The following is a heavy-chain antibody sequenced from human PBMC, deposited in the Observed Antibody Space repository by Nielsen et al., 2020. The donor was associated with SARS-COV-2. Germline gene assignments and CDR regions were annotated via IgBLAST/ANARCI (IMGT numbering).Heavy chain of an antibody. CDR1: GGSVSSGSHY. J-gene: IGHJ5*02. V-gene: IGHV4-61*01. D-gene: IGHD1-26*01. CDR2: IYHSGSS. Sequence: SETLSLTCTVSGGSVSSGSHYWSWIRQPPGKALEWIGYIYHSGSSNYNPSLKGRVTMSVDASKNQFSLRLTSVTAADTAVYYCAKWEHNWFDPWGQGILVTVSS. CDR3: AKWEHNWFDP.